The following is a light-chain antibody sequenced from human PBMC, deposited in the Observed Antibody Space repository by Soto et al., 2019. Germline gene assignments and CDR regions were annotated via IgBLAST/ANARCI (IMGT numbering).Light chain of an antibody. J-gene: IGKJ2*01. CDR1: QSVSSSY. Sequence: EIVLTQSPGTLSLSPGERATLSCRASQSVSSSYLAWYQQKPGQAPRLLIYGASSRATGIPDRFSGSGSGTDFTLTISRLEPKDFAVYYCQQYGSFRYTFGQGTKLEIK. V-gene: IGKV3-20*01. CDR3: QQYGSFRYT. CDR2: GAS.